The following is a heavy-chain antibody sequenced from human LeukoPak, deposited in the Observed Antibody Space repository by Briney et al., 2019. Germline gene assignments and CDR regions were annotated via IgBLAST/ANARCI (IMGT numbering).Heavy chain of an antibody. CDR2: ISSNGGST. CDR1: GFTFSSYA. D-gene: IGHD3-10*01. V-gene: IGHV3-64*01. Sequence: GGSLRLSCAASGFTFSSYAMHWVRQAPGKGLEYVSAISSNGGSTYYANSVKGRFTISRDNSKNTLYLQMGSLRAEDMAVYYCARVYYGSGYVYYFDYWGQGTLVTVSS. J-gene: IGHJ4*02. CDR3: ARVYYGSGYVYYFDY.